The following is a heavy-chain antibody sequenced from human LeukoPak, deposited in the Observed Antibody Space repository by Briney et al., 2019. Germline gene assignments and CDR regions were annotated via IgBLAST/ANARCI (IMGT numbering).Heavy chain of an antibody. V-gene: IGHV3-23*01. D-gene: IGHD4-17*01. Sequence: GSLRLSCAASGFSFSSHAMSWVRQAPGKGLVWVSAITTSGTSTYYADSVKGRFTISRDNSKNTLSLQMNSLRAEDTAIYFCAKATYGDIYYFDSWGQGTLVTVSS. CDR1: GFSFSSHA. J-gene: IGHJ4*02. CDR2: ITTSGTST. CDR3: AKATYGDIYYFDS.